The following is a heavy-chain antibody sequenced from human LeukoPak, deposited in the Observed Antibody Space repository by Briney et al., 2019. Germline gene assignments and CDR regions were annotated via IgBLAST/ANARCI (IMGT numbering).Heavy chain of an antibody. CDR2: TSVGSKWYN. CDR3: AREARIKYNWNYPLTG. J-gene: IGHJ4*02. Sequence: SQTLSLTCVISGDSFSSNSAAWNWLRQSPSRGLEWLRRTSVGSKWYNDYAVSVKSRITINPDTSKNQFSLQLNSGTPEDTAVYYCAREARIKYNWNYPLTGWGQGTLVTVSA. D-gene: IGHD1-7*01. V-gene: IGHV6-1*01. CDR1: GDSFSSNSAA.